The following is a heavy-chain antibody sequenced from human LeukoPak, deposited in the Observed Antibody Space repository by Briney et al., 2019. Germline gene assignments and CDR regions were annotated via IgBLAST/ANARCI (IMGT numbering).Heavy chain of an antibody. J-gene: IGHJ6*03. CDR2: INHSGST. CDR1: GFTFSSYS. Sequence: GSLRLSCAASGFTFSSYSMNWVRQAPGKGLEWIGEINHSGSTNYNPSLKSRVTISVDTSKNQFSLKLSSVTAADTAVYYCARGQGIGCSGGSCYSYYMDVWGKGTTVTSP. CDR3: ARGQGIGCSGGSCYSYYMDV. D-gene: IGHD2-15*01. V-gene: IGHV4-34*01.